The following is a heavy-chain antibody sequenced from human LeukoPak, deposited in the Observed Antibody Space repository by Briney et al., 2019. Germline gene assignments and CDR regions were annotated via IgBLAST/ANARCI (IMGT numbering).Heavy chain of an antibody. J-gene: IGHJ4*02. CDR3: ARGPGTWYYY. D-gene: IGHD6-13*01. V-gene: IGHV4-34*01. CDR1: GGSFSGYY. CDR2: INHSGST. Sequence: SETLSLTCAVYGGSFSGYYWSWIRQPPGQGLEWIGEINHSGSTNYNPSLKSRVTISIDTSKNQFSLKLSSVTAADTALYYCARGPGTWYYYWGQGTLVTVSS.